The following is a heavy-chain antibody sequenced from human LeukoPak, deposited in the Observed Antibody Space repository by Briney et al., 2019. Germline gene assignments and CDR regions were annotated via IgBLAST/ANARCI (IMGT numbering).Heavy chain of an antibody. CDR2: ISAYNGNT. Sequence: ASVKVSCKASGYTFTSYGISWVRQAPGRGLEWMGWISAYNGNTNYAQKLQGRVTMTTDTSTSTAYMELRSLRSDDTAVYYCARTKRTIFGVVIISWGWFDYWGQGTLVTVSS. CDR3: ARTKRTIFGVVIISWGWFDY. D-gene: IGHD3-3*01. CDR1: GYTFTSYG. V-gene: IGHV1-18*01. J-gene: IGHJ4*02.